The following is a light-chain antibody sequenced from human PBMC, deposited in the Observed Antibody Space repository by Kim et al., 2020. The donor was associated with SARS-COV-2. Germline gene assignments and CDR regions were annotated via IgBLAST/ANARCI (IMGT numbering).Light chain of an antibody. CDR1: QSISTY. J-gene: IGKJ1*01. V-gene: IGKV1-39*01. CDR3: QQTYSPPRT. Sequence: ASVGDRVTITCRASQSISTYLNWYQQKPGEAPKLLIYATFNLQSGVPSRFSGSGSGTDFTLTISSLQPEDFATYYGQQTYSPPRTFGQGTKVDIK. CDR2: ATF.